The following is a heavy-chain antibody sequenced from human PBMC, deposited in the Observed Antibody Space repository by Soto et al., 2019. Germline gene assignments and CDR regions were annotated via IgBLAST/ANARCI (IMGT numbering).Heavy chain of an antibody. J-gene: IGHJ4*02. Sequence: SETLSLTCAVFGGSISNSNWWTWVRQPPGKGLDWIGEIFHSGSTNYNSSLMGRVTISVDKANNQFSLKPSSVTAADTAVYYCAHRPIEGAAIWGQGTLVTVSS. CDR1: GGSISNSNW. CDR3: AHRPIEGAAI. CDR2: IFHSGST. D-gene: IGHD1-26*01. V-gene: IGHV4-4*02.